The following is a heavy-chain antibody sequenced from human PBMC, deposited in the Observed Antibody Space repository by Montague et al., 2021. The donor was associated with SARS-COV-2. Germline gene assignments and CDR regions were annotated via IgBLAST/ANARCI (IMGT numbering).Heavy chain of an antibody. CDR1: VNVVTRDTYY. CDR3: ARSFCGPTTCYENWFDL. CDR2: TSSGGSS. V-gene: IGHV4-39*07. D-gene: IGHD2-15*01. J-gene: IGHJ5*02. Sequence: SETLSLTCTFSVNVVTRDTYYWSWIRQPPRTGLEFIGSTSSGGSSNYNTPFEGRVTVSVDRSKSQFSLSLTSVSAADTAVYYCARSFCGPTTCYENWFDLWGQGILVTVSS.